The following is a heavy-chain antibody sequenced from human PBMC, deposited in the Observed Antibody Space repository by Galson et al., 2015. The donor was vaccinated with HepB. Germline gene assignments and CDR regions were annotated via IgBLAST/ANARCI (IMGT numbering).Heavy chain of an antibody. J-gene: IGHJ5*02. CDR2: ISAYNGNT. Sequence: SVKVSCKASGYTFTSYGISWVRQAPGQGLEWMGWISAYNGNTNYAQKLQGRVTMTTDTSTSTAYMELRSLRSDDTAVYYCAIQADERGNWFDPWGQGTLVTVSS. D-gene: IGHD1-1*01. V-gene: IGHV1-18*01. CDR3: AIQADERGNWFDP. CDR1: GYTFTSYG.